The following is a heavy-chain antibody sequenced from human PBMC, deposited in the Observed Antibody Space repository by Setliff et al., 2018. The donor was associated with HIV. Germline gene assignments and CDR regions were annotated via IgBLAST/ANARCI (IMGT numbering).Heavy chain of an antibody. J-gene: IGHJ6*03. CDR3: ARVPYPADYYMDV. Sequence: PSETLSLTCTVSGGSISSGSYYWSWIRQPAGKGLEWIGRIYTSGSTNYNPSLKSRVTISIDTSKSQFSLKLTSVSAADTAIYYCARVPYPADYYMDVWGKGTTVTVSS. V-gene: IGHV4-61*02. D-gene: IGHD6-19*01. CDR1: GGSISSGSYY. CDR2: IYTSGST.